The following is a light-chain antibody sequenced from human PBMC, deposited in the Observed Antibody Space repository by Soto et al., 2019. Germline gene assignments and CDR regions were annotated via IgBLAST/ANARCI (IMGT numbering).Light chain of an antibody. CDR1: ISDIGGYDS. V-gene: IGLV2-14*01. Sequence: QSALTQPASVSASPGQSITISCTGAISDIGGYDSVSWYQHQPGKVPKLLIYEVINRPSGVSNRFSGSKSGNTASLTISGLQAEDEADYYCTSYTSSSTLVFGGGTKLTVL. CDR2: EVI. CDR3: TSYTSSSTLV. J-gene: IGLJ2*01.